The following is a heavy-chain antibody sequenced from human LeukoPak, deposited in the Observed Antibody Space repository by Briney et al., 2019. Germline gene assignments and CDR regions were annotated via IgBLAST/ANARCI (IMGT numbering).Heavy chain of an antibody. CDR3: ARETVAGNAFDI. J-gene: IGHJ3*02. Sequence: PSETLSLTCTVSGYSISSGYYWGWIRQPPGKGLEWIGSIYHSGSTYYNPSLKSRVTMSVDTSKNQFSLKLSSVTAADTAVYYCARETVAGNAFDIWGQGTMVTVSS. V-gene: IGHV4-38-2*02. CDR2: IYHSGST. D-gene: IGHD6-19*01. CDR1: GYSISSGYY.